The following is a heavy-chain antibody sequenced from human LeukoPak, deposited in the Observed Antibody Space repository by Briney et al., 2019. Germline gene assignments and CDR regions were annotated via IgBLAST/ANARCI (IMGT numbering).Heavy chain of an antibody. CDR2: IYYSGST. J-gene: IGHJ5*02. D-gene: IGHD6-13*01. V-gene: IGHV4-59*01. CDR3: ARPMSSSWYFGFDP. Sequence: SETLSLTCTVPGGSISSYYWSWIRQPPGKGLEWIGYIYYSGSTNYNPSLKSRVTISVDTSKNPFSLKLSSATAADTRVYYCARPMSSSWYFGFDPWGQGTLVTVSS. CDR1: GGSISSYY.